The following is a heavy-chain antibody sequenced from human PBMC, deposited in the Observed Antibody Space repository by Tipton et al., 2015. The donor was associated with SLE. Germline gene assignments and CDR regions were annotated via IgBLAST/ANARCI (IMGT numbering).Heavy chain of an antibody. CDR2: ISGSGGST. Sequence: GSLRLSCAASGFTFSSYAMSWVRQAPGKGLEWVSAISGSGGSTYYADSVKGRFTISRDNSKNTLYLQMNSLRAEDTAVYYCAKGQWLDNGGVLAFDIWGQGTMVTVSS. J-gene: IGHJ3*02. CDR1: GFTFSSYA. CDR3: AKGQWLDNGGVLAFDI. V-gene: IGHV3-23*01. D-gene: IGHD6-19*01.